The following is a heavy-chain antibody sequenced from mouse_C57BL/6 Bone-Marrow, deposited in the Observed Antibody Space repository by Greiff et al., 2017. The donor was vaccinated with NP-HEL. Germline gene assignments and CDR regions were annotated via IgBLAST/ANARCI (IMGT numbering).Heavy chain of an antibody. V-gene: IGHV1-69*01. CDR3: AREELGVGLAY. D-gene: IGHD4-1*01. CDR2: IDPSDSYT. Sequence: QVQLQQPGAELVMPGASVKLSCKASGYTFTSYWMHWVKQRPGQGLEWIGEIDPSDSYTNYNQKFKGKSTLTVDKSSSTAYLQLSSLTSEDSAVYYCAREELGVGLAYWGQGTLVTVSA. J-gene: IGHJ3*01. CDR1: GYTFTSYW.